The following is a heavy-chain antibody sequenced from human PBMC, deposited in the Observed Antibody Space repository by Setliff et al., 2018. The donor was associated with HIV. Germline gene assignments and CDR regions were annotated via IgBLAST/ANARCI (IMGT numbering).Heavy chain of an antibody. Sequence: YAMHWVRQAPGKGLEWVTTISYDGGSLYYADSVKGRFTISRDNSKNTLFLEMNGLTTDDTGVYFCARGGLFCSTGSCYANWFDPWGQGILVTVSS. J-gene: IGHJ5*02. CDR1: YA. CDR3: ARGGLFCSTGSCYANWFDP. V-gene: IGHV3-30*04. D-gene: IGHD2-2*01. CDR2: ISYDGGSL.